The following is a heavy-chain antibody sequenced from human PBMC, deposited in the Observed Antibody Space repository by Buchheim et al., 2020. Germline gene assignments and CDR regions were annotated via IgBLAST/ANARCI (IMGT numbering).Heavy chain of an antibody. CDR2: IKQDGSEK. CDR3: ARGHFSSVGYSYGFLYYFDY. V-gene: IGHV3-7*01. CDR1: GFTFSSYW. D-gene: IGHD5-18*01. J-gene: IGHJ4*01. Sequence: EVQLVESGGGLVQPGGSLRLSCAASGFTFSSYWMSWVRQAPGKGLEWVANIKQDGSEKYYVESVKGRLTISRDNAKNSLYLQMNSLRAEDTAVYYCARGHFSSVGYSYGFLYYFDYWGQGTL.